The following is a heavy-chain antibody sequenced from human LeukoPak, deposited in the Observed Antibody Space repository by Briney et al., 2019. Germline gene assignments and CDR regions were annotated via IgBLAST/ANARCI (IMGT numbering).Heavy chain of an antibody. J-gene: IGHJ5*02. V-gene: IGHV3-21*01. CDR1: GFTFSSSS. D-gene: IGHD3-3*01. CDR3: ARDGPTPYYDFWSGYYNGFDP. CDR2: ISSSSRYI. Sequence: PGGSLRLSCAASGFTFSSSSMNWVRQAPGKGLEWVSSISSSSRYIYYADSVKGRFTISRDNAKNSLYLQMNSLRAEDAAVYYCARDGPTPYYDFWSGYYNGFDPWGQGTLVSVSS.